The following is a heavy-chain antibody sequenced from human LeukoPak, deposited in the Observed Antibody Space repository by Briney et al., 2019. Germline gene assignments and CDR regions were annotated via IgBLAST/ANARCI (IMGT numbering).Heavy chain of an antibody. D-gene: IGHD1-1*01. Sequence: GASVKVSCKASGYTDTSYVISGAGQAAGQRRECMGWISAYNENTNYAQKLQGRVTMTTATSTSTAYMELRSLRSDDTAVYYCARSVGWNDRPVRYFDSWGKGTLVTVSS. J-gene: IGHJ4*02. CDR1: GYTDTSYV. CDR2: ISAYNENT. V-gene: IGHV1-18*01. CDR3: ARSVGWNDRPVRYFDS.